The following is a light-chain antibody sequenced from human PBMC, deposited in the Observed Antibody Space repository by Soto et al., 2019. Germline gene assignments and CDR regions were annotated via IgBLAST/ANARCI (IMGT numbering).Light chain of an antibody. CDR2: RVS. V-gene: IGKV2-30*01. Sequence: DVVMTQSPVSLPVTLGQPASISCRSSQSLLYDDGNTYLNWFLQRPGQSPRRLIYRVSNRDSGVPDRFSGSGSGTNYTLKIGSLEAEDVGVYYCMQGTHWPRTFGQGTQVEVK. CDR1: QSLLYDDGNTY. J-gene: IGKJ1*01. CDR3: MQGTHWPRT.